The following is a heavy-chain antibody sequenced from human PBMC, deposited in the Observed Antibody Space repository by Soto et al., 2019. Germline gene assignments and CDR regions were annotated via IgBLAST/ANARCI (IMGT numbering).Heavy chain of an antibody. V-gene: IGHV1-69*13. J-gene: IGHJ6*02. CDR3: ASKYCSSTSCYMGSTYYYYGMDA. CDR2: IIPIFGTA. D-gene: IGHD2-2*02. Sequence: SVKVSCTACVGTFSRYAISLVRQAPGQGLEWMGGIIPIFGTANYAQKFQGRVTITADESTSTAYMELSSLRSEDTAVYYCASKYCSSTSCYMGSTYYYYGMDAWGQGTTVTDSS. CDR1: VGTFSRYA.